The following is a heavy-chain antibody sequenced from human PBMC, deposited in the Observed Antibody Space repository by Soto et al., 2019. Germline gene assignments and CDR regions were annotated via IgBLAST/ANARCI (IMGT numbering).Heavy chain of an antibody. J-gene: IGHJ5*02. CDR2: FTSGGRT. Sequence: GGSLRLSCAASGFTFSTYAMGWVRQAPGKGLEWVSTFTSGGRTYYADFVKGRFTISRDNSKNTLWLQMNSRRVEDTAVYYCAKGNQGSAWGQGTLVTVSS. CDR3: AKGNQGSA. CDR1: GFTFSTYA. V-gene: IGHV3-23*01.